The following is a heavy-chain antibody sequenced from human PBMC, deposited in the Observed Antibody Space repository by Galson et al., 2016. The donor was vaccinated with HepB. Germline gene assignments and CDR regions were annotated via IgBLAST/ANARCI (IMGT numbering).Heavy chain of an antibody. CDR1: GFTFSSYA. J-gene: IGHJ1*01. CDR3: ATDLATTGWYRGDFQS. CDR2: ISYDGSYK. Sequence: SLRLSCAASGFTFSSYAMHWVRQAPGKGLEWVALISYDGSYKYYADSVKGRFTISRDNSKNTLYLQMNSLSAEDTAVYYCATDLATTGWYRGDFQSWGRGTLVAVSS. D-gene: IGHD6-19*01. V-gene: IGHV3-30-3*01.